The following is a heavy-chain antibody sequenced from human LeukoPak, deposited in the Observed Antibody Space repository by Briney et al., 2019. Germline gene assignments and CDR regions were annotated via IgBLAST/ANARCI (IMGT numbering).Heavy chain of an antibody. CDR2: ISYDGSNK. V-gene: IGHV3-30*04. Sequence: GGSLRLSCAASGFTFSSYAMHWVRQAPGKGLEWVAVISYDGSNKYYADSVKGRFTISRDNSKNTLYLQMNSLRAEDTAVYYCARGRLRLGELSFSPFDYWGQGTLVTVSS. CDR3: ARGRLRLGELSFSPFDY. J-gene: IGHJ4*02. CDR1: GFTFSSYA. D-gene: IGHD3-16*02.